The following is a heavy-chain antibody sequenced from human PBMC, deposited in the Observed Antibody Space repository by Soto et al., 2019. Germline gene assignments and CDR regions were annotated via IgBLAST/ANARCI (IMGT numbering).Heavy chain of an antibody. V-gene: IGHV3-11*01. Sequence: GCSERLSCAAAGFSFSDDYMSWIRQAPGKGLEWASLISTSGSSTDYADSVKGRFTISRDNAKNTLYLQMNRLRAEDTAVYYCAKKNSDYNYSDYWGQGTLVTVSS. CDR3: AKKNSDYNYSDY. CDR2: ISTSGSST. CDR1: GFSFSDDY. D-gene: IGHD5-12*01. J-gene: IGHJ4*02.